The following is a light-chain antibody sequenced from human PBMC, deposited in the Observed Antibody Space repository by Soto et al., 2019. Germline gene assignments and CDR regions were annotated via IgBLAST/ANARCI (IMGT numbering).Light chain of an antibody. J-gene: IGKJ5*01. V-gene: IGKV1-9*01. CDR2: GAS. CDR1: QGITNF. Sequence: DIPLTQSPSFLSASVGDRVTITCRASQGITNFLAWYQKKPGKAPNLLIYGASTLQTGVPSRFSGSGSGTEFTLTVSSLHPEDFATYYCQQLNSYPLTYGQGTPLEMK. CDR3: QQLNSYPLT.